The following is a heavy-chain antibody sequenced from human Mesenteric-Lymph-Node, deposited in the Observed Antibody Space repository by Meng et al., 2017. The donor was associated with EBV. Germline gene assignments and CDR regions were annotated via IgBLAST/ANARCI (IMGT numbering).Heavy chain of an antibody. V-gene: IGHV4-34*01. CDR1: GGVFSGFD. J-gene: IGHJ4*02. Sequence: QLRRRRGGGALVRASVPLSLSSAVLGGVFSGFDWSWVRQRQGKGLEWIGEINHIGSTSYNPSLKSRVTISIDTSKNKFSLKLSSATAADTAVYYCARGGGNYYIDYWGQGILVTVSS. CDR3: ARGGGNYYIDY. D-gene: IGHD1-26*01. CDR2: INHIGST.